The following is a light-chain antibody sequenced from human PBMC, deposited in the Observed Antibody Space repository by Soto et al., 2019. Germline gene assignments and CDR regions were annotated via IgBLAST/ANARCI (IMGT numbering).Light chain of an antibody. Sequence: EIVMTQSPATLSVSPGERATLSCRASQSVSSNLAWYQQKPGQAPRLLIYGASTRATGIPARFSGSGSGTEFTLTISSLQSEDFAVYYCQQYGGTPPITFGQGTRLEIK. CDR2: GAS. J-gene: IGKJ5*01. V-gene: IGKV3-15*01. CDR1: QSVSSN. CDR3: QQYGGTPPIT.